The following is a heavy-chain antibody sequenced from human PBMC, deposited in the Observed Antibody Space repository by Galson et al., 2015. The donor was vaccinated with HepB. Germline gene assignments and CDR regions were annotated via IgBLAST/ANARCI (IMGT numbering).Heavy chain of an antibody. Sequence: SLRLSCAASGFTFSNARMNWVRQAPGKGLEWVGRIKSKTDGGTTDYAAPVKGRLAISRDDSKNTLYLQMNSLKTEDTAVYYCTGVRRGYCSSTSCFYYYYYMDVWGKGTTVTVSS. J-gene: IGHJ6*03. CDR2: IKSKTDGGTT. V-gene: IGHV3-15*07. D-gene: IGHD2-2*01. CDR1: GFTFSNAR. CDR3: TGVRRGYCSSTSCFYYYYYMDV.